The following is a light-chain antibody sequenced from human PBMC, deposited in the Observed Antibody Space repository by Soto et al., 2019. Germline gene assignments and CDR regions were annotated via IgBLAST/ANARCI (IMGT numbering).Light chain of an antibody. CDR2: GPS. J-gene: IGKJ3*01. CDR3: QQCGCPPFT. V-gene: IGKV3-20*01. CDR1: QSVSSPY. Sequence: EVVLTQSPVTLSLSPGERATLSCRASQSVSSPYLAWYQQKPGQPPRHLIYGPSSRATDIPDKLIGSGPGTECTLTIASLPRADFAMYYCQQCGCPPFTFGPG.